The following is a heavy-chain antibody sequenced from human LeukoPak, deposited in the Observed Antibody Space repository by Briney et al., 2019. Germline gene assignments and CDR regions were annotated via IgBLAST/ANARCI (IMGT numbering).Heavy chain of an antibody. J-gene: IGHJ2*01. CDR2: IYYSGST. CDR3: ARTAYARFFDL. V-gene: IGHV4-59*01. Sequence: SETLSLTCTVSGDPINSYYWSWIRQPREKGLEWIGNIYYSGSTNYNPSLKSRVTISIDTSKNQFSLKLSSVTAADTAVYYCARTAYARFFDLWGRGTLVTVSS. D-gene: IGHD2-21*01. CDR1: GDPINSYY.